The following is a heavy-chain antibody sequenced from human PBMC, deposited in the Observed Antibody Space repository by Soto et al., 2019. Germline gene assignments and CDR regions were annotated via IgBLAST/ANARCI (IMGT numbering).Heavy chain of an antibody. Sequence: PGESLNTYCKGPGYSLAGYRITGVRQKPGKGLEGLGRINPSDAHTYYSPSFQGQVTISATKSITTVFLQWSSLRASDTAMYYCARQIYDSDTGPNFQYYFDSWGQGTPVTVSS. CDR1: GYSLAGYR. V-gene: IGHV5-10-1*01. D-gene: IGHD3-22*01. J-gene: IGHJ4*02. CDR2: INPSDAHT. CDR3: ARQIYDSDTGPNFQYYFDS.